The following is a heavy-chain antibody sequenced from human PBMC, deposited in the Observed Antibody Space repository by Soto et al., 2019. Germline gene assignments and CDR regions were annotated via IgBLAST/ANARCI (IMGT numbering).Heavy chain of an antibody. Sequence: QVQLVQSGAEVKKPGASVKVSCKASGYTFTSYGISWVRQAPGQGLEWMGWISAYNGNTNYAQKLQGRVTMTTDTSTSTAYMELRSLGSDDTAVYYCARLGYCSGGSCYRSGDYYYYYGMDVWGQGTTVTVSS. CDR2: ISAYNGNT. CDR3: ARLGYCSGGSCYRSGDYYYYYGMDV. CDR1: GYTFTSYG. V-gene: IGHV1-18*01. J-gene: IGHJ6*02. D-gene: IGHD2-15*01.